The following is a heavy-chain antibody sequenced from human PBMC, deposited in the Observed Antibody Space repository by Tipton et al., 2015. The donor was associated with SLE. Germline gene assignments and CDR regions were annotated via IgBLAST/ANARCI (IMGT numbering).Heavy chain of an antibody. D-gene: IGHD1-7*01. Sequence: TLSLTCTVSGGSISSYYWSWIRQPPGKGLEWIGYIYTSGSTNYNPSLKSRVTISVDTSKNQFSLKLSSVTAADTAVYYCARLQWNFSYWGQGTLVTVSS. J-gene: IGHJ4*02. CDR3: ARLQWNFSY. CDR1: GGSISSYY. V-gene: IGHV4-4*08. CDR2: IYTSGST.